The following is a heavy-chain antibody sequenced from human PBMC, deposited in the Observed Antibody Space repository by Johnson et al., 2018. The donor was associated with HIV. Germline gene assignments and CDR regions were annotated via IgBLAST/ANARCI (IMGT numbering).Heavy chain of an antibody. Sequence: VQLVESGGGLVQPGGSLRLSCVVSGFSFSNYWMEWVRQAPGKGLVWVSRIKSDGSSTTYADSVEGRFTISRDNATDTLYLEMKSLRADDTAVYYCVRDDDAVHIWGQGTVVTVSS. CDR1: GFSFSNYW. J-gene: IGHJ3*02. CDR3: VRDDDAVHI. CDR2: IKSDGSST. V-gene: IGHV3-74*03.